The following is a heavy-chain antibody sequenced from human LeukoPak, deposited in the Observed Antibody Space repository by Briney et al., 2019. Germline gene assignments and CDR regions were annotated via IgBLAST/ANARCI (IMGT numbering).Heavy chain of an antibody. CDR3: ARWGRGLWFGESYYFDY. Sequence: PSETLSLTCTVSGGSISSYYWSWIRQPPAKGRAWIGYIYYSGSTNSNPFPKSRVTISVDTSKNQFSLKLSSVTAADTAVYYCARWGRGLWFGESYYFDYWGQRTLVTVSS. J-gene: IGHJ4*02. CDR1: GGSISSYY. V-gene: IGHV4-59*01. D-gene: IGHD3-10*01. CDR2: IYYSGST.